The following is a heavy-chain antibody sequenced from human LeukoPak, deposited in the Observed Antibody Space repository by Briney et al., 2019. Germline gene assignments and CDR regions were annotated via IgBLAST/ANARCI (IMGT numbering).Heavy chain of an antibody. CDR3: AKDGGSDPDSFDI. Sequence: GGPLSLSCPRPGFIFNTYVMPWVGRAPGKGLGWLAFIRYDGSNKNYADSVKGRFTISRDNTKNSLYLQMNSLRAEDTAVYYCAKDGGSDPDSFDIWGQGTMVTVSS. CDR2: IRYDGSNK. CDR1: GFIFNTYV. V-gene: IGHV3-30*02. D-gene: IGHD2-15*01. J-gene: IGHJ3*02.